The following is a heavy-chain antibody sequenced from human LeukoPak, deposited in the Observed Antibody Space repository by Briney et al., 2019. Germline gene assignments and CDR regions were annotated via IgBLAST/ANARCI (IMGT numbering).Heavy chain of an antibody. CDR1: GYAFNNYF. CDR2: INPYGGST. V-gene: IGHV1-46*02. Sequence: ASVKVSCKAFGYAFNNYFVHWVRQAPGQGLEWMGIINPYGGSTSFAQKFQGRVTITRDTSASTAYMELSSLRSEDTAVYCASPYPGLAGAANSYYYGMDVWGQGTTVTVSS. CDR3: ASPYPGLAGAANSYYYGMDV. J-gene: IGHJ6*02. D-gene: IGHD6-13*01.